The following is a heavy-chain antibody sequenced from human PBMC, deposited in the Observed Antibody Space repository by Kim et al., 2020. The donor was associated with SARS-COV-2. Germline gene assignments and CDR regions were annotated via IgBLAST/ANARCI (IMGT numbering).Heavy chain of an antibody. V-gene: IGHV1-69*13. CDR3: ACGWDATDYYFDY. CDR2: IIPIFGTA. J-gene: IGHJ4*02. D-gene: IGHD6-19*01. Sequence: SVKVSCKASGGTFSSYAISWVRQAPGQGLEWMGGIIPIFGTANYAQKFQGRVTITADESTSTAYMELSSLRSEDTAVYYCACGWDATDYYFDYWGQGTLVTVSS. CDR1: GGTFSSYA.